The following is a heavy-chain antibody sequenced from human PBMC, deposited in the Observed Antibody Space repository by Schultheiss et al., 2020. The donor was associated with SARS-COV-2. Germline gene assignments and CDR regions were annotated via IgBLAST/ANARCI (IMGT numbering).Heavy chain of an antibody. D-gene: IGHD3-10*01. J-gene: IGHJ3*02. V-gene: IGHV3-23*01. Sequence: GGSLRLSCAASGFTFSSYAMSWVRQAPGKGLEWVSAISGSGGSTYYADSVKGRFTISRDNSKNTLYLQMNSLRAEDTAVYYCAKDFTPLWFGEYDAFDIWGQGTMVTVSS. CDR1: GFTFSSYA. CDR2: ISGSGGST. CDR3: AKDFTPLWFGEYDAFDI.